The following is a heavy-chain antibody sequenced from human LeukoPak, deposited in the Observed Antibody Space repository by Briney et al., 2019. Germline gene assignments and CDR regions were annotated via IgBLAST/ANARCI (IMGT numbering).Heavy chain of an antibody. CDR3: AKDTFYDILTTRGLDL. V-gene: IGHV3-9*01. Sequence: PGGSLRLSCAASGFTFDDYAMHWVRQAPGKGLEGVSGISWNSGSIGYADSVKGRFTISRDNAKNSLYLQMNSLRAEDTALYYCAKDTFYDILTTRGLDLWGRGTLVTVSS. CDR2: ISWNSGSI. J-gene: IGHJ2*01. CDR1: GFTFDDYA. D-gene: IGHD3-9*01.